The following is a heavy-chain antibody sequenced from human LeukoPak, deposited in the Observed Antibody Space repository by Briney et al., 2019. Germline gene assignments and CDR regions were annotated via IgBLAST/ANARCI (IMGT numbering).Heavy chain of an antibody. Sequence: PSETLSLTCAVSGGSISSSNWWSWVRQPPGKGLEWIGSIYYSGSTYYNPSLKSRVTISVDTSKNQFSLKLGSVTAADTAVYYCARGTAMVAMIVVVTSFDYWGQGTLVTVSS. V-gene: IGHV4-39*01. D-gene: IGHD3-22*01. CDR1: GGSISSSNW. CDR3: ARGTAMVAMIVVVTSFDY. CDR2: IYYSGST. J-gene: IGHJ4*02.